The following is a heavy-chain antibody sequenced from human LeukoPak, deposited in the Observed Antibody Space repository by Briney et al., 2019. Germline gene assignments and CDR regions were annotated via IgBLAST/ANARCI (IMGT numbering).Heavy chain of an antibody. CDR2: IYYSGST. V-gene: IGHV4-59*01. Sequence: NPSETLSLTCTVSGGSISSYYWSWIRQPPGKGLEWIGYIYYSGSTNYNPSFKSRVTISVDTSKNQFSLKLSSVTAADTAVYYCASGTGYSSSWGGYFDYWGQGTLVTVSS. CDR1: GGSISSYY. D-gene: IGHD6-13*01. J-gene: IGHJ4*02. CDR3: ASGTGYSSSWGGYFDY.